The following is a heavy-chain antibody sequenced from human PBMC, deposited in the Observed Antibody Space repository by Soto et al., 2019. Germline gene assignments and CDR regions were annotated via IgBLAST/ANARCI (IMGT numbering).Heavy chain of an antibody. D-gene: IGHD4-17*01. Sequence: QVQLVESGGGVVQPGMSLRLSCAASGFTFNSYGMHWARQAPGKGLEWVAMTWYDGSYKYYVDSVKGRFTISRDNSKNTRYLQINSLTVEDTAVYYCASGYGDYRRYLGYWGQGTPATVSS. J-gene: IGHJ4*02. CDR2: TWYDGSYK. V-gene: IGHV3-33*01. CDR1: GFTFNSYG. CDR3: ASGYGDYRRYLGY.